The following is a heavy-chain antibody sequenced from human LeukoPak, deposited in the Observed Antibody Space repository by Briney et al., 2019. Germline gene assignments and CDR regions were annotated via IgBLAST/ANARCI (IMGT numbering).Heavy chain of an antibody. V-gene: IGHV3-53*01. J-gene: IGHJ4*02. CDR3: ASRSGYSYNPTLDY. D-gene: IGHD5-18*01. CDR1: GFTVSSNY. CDR2: IYSGGST. Sequence: GGSLRLSCAASGFTVSSNYMSWVRQAPGKGLEWVSVIYSGGSTYYADSVKGRFTISRDNSKNTLYLQMNSLRAEDTAVYYCASRSGYSYNPTLDYWGQGTLVTVSS.